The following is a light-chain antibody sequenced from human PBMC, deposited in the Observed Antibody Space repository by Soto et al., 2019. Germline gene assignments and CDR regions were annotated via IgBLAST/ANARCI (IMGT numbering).Light chain of an antibody. CDR1: QSVNSH. CDR2: GAS. CDR3: QQRSNWPLT. V-gene: IGKV3-11*01. Sequence: EIVLTQSPAILSLSPGERATLSCRASQSVNSHLAWYQQKPGQVPRLLIDGASNRATDVPARFSGSGSGTDFTLTISSLEPEDFAVYYCQQRSNWPLTFGPGTKVDVK. J-gene: IGKJ3*01.